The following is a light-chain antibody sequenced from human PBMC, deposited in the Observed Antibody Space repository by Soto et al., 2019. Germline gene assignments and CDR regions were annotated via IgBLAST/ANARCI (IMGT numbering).Light chain of an antibody. V-gene: IGKV1-33*01. J-gene: IGKJ1*01. CDR1: QDITNF. Sequence: DIQMTQSPSSLSASVGDRVTITCQASQDITNFLNWYQQKSGKAPKLLIYAASNLETGVPSRFSGGGSGTDFTFTISSLQPEDIATYYCQQYDLCTWTFGQGTKVEIK. CDR2: AAS. CDR3: QQYDLCTWT.